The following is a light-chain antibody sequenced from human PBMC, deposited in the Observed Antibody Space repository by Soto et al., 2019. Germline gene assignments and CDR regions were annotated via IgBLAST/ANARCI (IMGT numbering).Light chain of an antibody. V-gene: IGKV3-20*01. CDR1: QSVTGNY. CDR2: DAS. Sequence: EIVLTQSPGTLSLSPGEGATLSCRASQSVTGNYLAWYQQKPGQAPRLLIYDASRRATGIPVRFNGSGSGTDFTLTITRLEPEDFAVYYCQEYDAPPPITFGLGTRLEIK. CDR3: QEYDAPPPIT. J-gene: IGKJ5*01.